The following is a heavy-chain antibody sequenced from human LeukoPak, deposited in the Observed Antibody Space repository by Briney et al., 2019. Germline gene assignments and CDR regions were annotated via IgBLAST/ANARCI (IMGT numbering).Heavy chain of an antibody. J-gene: IGHJ6*03. CDR1: GGFFRGFY. D-gene: IGHD2-2*01. CDR2: KNHSGST. CDR3: ARESPVVVPAAIDYYYMDV. Sequence: SDTLSLTCAVYGGFFRGFYWRWIRHPPGKGLEWIGKKNHSGSTNYNPSLKSRVTISVDTSKNQFSLKLSSVTAADTAVYYCARESPVVVPAAIDYYYMDVWGKGTTVTVSS. V-gene: IGHV4-34*01.